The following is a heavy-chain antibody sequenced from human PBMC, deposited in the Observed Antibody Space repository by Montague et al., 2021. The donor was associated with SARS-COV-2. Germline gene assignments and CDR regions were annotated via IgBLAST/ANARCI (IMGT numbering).Heavy chain of an antibody. D-gene: IGHD2-2*01. CDR1: GGSICSGGYY. V-gene: IGHV4-31*03. CDR3: ARERGVSQLLSIFYYGMDV. CDR2: IYYSGST. Sequence: TLSLTCTVSGGSICSGGYYWSWIRQPAGKGLEWIGYIYYSGSTYYNPSLKSRVTISVDTSKNQFSLKLSSVTAADTAVYYCARERGVSQLLSIFYYGMDVWGQGTTVTVSS. J-gene: IGHJ6*02.